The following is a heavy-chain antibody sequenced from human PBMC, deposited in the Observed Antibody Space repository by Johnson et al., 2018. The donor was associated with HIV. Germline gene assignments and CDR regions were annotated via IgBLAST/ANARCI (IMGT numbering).Heavy chain of an antibody. D-gene: IGHD2-2*01. CDR1: GFTFSNAW. CDR2: IKSKTDGGTT. CDR3: WLIVTPRYAAFDI. V-gene: IGHV3-15*01. Sequence: VQLVESGGGLVKPGGSLRLSCAASGFTFSNAWMRWVRQAPGKGLEWVGRIKSKTDGGTTDYAAPVKGRFTISRDDSENTLYLQMNSLKTEDTAVYYCWLIVTPRYAAFDIWGRRPMDTVSS. J-gene: IGHJ3*02.